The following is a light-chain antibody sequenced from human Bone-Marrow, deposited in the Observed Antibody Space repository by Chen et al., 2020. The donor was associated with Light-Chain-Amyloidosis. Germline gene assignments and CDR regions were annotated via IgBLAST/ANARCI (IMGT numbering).Light chain of an antibody. Sequence: SYVLTQPSSVSVAPGQTATIACGGNNIGSTSVHWYQQTPGQAPLLVVYDDSARPSGIPERLSGSHSGNTATLTISRVEAGDEADYYCQVWDRSSDRPVFGGGTKLTVL. J-gene: IGLJ3*02. V-gene: IGLV3-21*02. CDR1: NIGSTS. CDR3: QVWDRSSDRPV. CDR2: DDS.